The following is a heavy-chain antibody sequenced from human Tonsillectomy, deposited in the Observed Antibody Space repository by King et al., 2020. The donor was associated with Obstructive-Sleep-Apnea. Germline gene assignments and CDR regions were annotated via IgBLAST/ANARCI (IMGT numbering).Heavy chain of an antibody. CDR1: GFTVSSNY. D-gene: IGHD2-21*02. V-gene: IGHV3-66*01. CDR3: ARGGAVTVDAFDI. Sequence: VQLVESGGGLVQPGGSLRLSCAASGFTVSSNYMSWVRQAPGKGLEWVSVIYSGGSTYYADSVKGRFTISRDNSKYTLYLQMNSLRAEDTAVYYCARGGAVTVDAFDIWGQGTMVTVSS. CDR2: IYSGGST. J-gene: IGHJ3*02.